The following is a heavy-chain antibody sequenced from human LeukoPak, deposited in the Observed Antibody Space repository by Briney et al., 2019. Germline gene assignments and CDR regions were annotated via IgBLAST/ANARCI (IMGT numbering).Heavy chain of an antibody. CDR3: ARVERDGYNFAYYYYYMDV. J-gene: IGHJ6*03. CDR2: ISSSSSYI. Sequence: KSGGSLRLSCAASGFTFNNYSMNWVRQAPGKGLEWVSSISSSSSYIYYADSVKGRFTISRDNAKNSLYLQMNSLRAEDTAVYYCARVERDGYNFAYYYYYMDVWGKGTTVTVSS. D-gene: IGHD5-24*01. V-gene: IGHV3-21*01. CDR1: GFTFNNYS.